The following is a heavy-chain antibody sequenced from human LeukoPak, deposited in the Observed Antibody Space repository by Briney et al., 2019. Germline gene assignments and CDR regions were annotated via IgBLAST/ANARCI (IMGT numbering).Heavy chain of an antibody. CDR2: INHSGST. Sequence: SETLSLTCAVYGGSFSGYYWSWIRQPPGKGLEWIGEINHSGSTNYSPSLKSRVTISVDTSKNQFSLKLGSVTAADTAVYYCARAPDTAMVNYYGMDVWGQGTTVTVSS. CDR1: GGSFSGYY. CDR3: ARAPDTAMVNYYGMDV. D-gene: IGHD5-18*01. J-gene: IGHJ6*02. V-gene: IGHV4-34*01.